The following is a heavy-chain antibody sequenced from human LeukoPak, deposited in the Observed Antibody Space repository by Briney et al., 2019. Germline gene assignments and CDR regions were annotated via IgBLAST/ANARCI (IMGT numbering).Heavy chain of an antibody. Sequence: GGTLRLSCAASGFTFSSYGMSWVRQAPGKGLEWVSTISGSGGSTYYADSVKGRFTISRDNSKNTLYLQMNSLRAEDTAVYYCAKASRFGYSYGPREYFYYMDVWGKGTTVTISS. CDR3: AKASRFGYSYGPREYFYYMDV. CDR1: GFTFSSYG. CDR2: ISGSGGST. V-gene: IGHV3-23*01. D-gene: IGHD5-18*01. J-gene: IGHJ6*03.